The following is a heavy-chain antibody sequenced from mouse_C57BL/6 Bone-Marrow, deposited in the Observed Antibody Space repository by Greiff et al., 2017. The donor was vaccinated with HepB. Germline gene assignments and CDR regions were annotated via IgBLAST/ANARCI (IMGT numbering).Heavy chain of an antibody. CDR3: ARADYYGSSFYAMDY. Sequence: EVQWVESGGGLVQPGGSLKLSCAASGFTFSDYYMYWVRQTPEKRLEWVAYISNGGGSTYYPDTVKGRFTISRDNAKNTLYLQMSRLKSEDTAMYYCARADYYGSSFYAMDYWGQGTSVTVSS. J-gene: IGHJ4*01. CDR1: GFTFSDYY. V-gene: IGHV5-12*01. CDR2: ISNGGGST. D-gene: IGHD1-1*01.